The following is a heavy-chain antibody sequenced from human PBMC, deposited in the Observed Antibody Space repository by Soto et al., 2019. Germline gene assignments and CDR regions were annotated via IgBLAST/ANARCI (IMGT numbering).Heavy chain of an antibody. CDR1: GGTFSSYA. D-gene: IGHD3-22*01. CDR2: IIPIFGTA. Sequence: GASVKVSCKASGGTFSSYAISWVRQAPGQGLEWMEEIIPIFGTANYAQKFQGRVTITADESTSTAYMELSSLRSEDTAVYYCARDRGPSSGYYPYWFDPWGQGTLVTVSS. J-gene: IGHJ5*02. V-gene: IGHV1-69*13. CDR3: ARDRGPSSGYYPYWFDP.